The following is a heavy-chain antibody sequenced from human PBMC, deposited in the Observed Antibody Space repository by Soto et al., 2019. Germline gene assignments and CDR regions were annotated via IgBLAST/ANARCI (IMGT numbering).Heavy chain of an antibody. Sequence: GGSLRLSCAASGFTFSSYAMSWVRQAPGKGLEWVSAISGSGGSTYYADSVKGRFTITRDNSKNTLYLQMNSLRAEDTAVYYCAKDFKRYSSSWYVTNSYYGMDVWGQGTTVTVSS. CDR2: ISGSGGST. CDR3: AKDFKRYSSSWYVTNSYYGMDV. CDR1: GFTFSSYA. J-gene: IGHJ6*02. V-gene: IGHV3-23*01. D-gene: IGHD6-13*01.